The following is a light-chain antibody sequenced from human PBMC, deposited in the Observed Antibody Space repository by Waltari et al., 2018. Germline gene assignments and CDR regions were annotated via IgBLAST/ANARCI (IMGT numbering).Light chain of an antibody. Sequence: AIQMTQSPSSLSASVGDRITITCRASQGIRNDLGWYQQKPGKAPNLLIYAASSLQSGVPSRFSCSGSGTDFTLTISSLQPEDFATYYCLQDYNYPHTFGQGTKVEIK. CDR2: AAS. V-gene: IGKV1-6*01. CDR1: QGIRND. CDR3: LQDYNYPHT. J-gene: IGKJ1*01.